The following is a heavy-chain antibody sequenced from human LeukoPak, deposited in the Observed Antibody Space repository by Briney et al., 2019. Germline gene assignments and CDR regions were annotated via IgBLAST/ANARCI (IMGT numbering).Heavy chain of an antibody. Sequence: GESPQISCKGSGYSFTTNWIGWVRQMPGKGLEWMGIIYPGDSETRYSPSFQGQVTISADKSISTAYLQWSSLKASDTAIYYCVRSRGYSYGYSYYFDYWGQGALVAVSS. CDR3: VRSRGYSYGYSYYFDY. J-gene: IGHJ4*02. CDR1: GYSFTTNW. CDR2: IYPGDSET. D-gene: IGHD5-18*01. V-gene: IGHV5-51*01.